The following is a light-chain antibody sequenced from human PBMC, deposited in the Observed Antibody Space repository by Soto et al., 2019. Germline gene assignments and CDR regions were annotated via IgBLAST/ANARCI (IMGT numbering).Light chain of an antibody. J-gene: IGKJ1*01. V-gene: IGKV1-5*01. Sequence: DFQMTQSPSTLSASVGDRVTITCRASQNIRSRLAWFQQKPGKAPKLLIYDASSLESGVPQRFSGSGSGTEFTLTISGLQSEDSGVYYCLQHYSWPWTFGQGTKVDI. CDR3: LQHYSWPWT. CDR2: DAS. CDR1: QNIRSR.